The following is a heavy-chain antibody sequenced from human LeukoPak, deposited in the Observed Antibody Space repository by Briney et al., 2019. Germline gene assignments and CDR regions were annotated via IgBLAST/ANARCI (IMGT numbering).Heavy chain of an antibody. V-gene: IGHV1-2*04. CDR3: AREEVVMVGYYYGMDV. CDR1: GYAFTGYY. J-gene: IGHJ6*02. CDR2: INPNSGGT. D-gene: IGHD3-22*01. Sequence: ASVKVSCKASGYAFTGYYMHWVRQAPGQGLEWMGWINPNSGGTNYAQKFQGWVTMTRDTSISTAYMELSRLRSDDTAVYYCAREEVVMVGYYYGMDVWGQGTTVTVSS.